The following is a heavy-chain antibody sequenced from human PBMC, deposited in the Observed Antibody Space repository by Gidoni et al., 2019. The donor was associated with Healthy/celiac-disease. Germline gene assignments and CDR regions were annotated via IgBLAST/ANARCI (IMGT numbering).Heavy chain of an antibody. V-gene: IGHV4-39*07. Sequence: QLPLQESGPGLVKPSETLSLTCTVSGGSISSSSYYWGWIRQPPGKGLEWIGSIYYSGSTYYNPSLKSRVTISVDTSKNQFSLKLSSVTAADTAVYYCARDYGDDAFDIWGQGTMVTVSS. CDR3: ARDYGDDAFDI. CDR2: IYYSGST. J-gene: IGHJ3*02. CDR1: GGSISSSSYY. D-gene: IGHD4-17*01.